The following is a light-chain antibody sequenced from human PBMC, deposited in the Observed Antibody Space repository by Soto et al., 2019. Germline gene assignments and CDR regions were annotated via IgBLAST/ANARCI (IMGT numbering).Light chain of an antibody. CDR3: QQYGSSPRT. V-gene: IGKV3-20*01. J-gene: IGKJ2*01. CDR1: QSVSNSY. CDR2: GAS. Sequence: EVVLTQSPGTLSLSPGERATLSCRASQSVSNSYLAWYQQKPGQAPRLLIYGASSRATGIPDRFSGSGSGTDFTLTISRVEPEDLAVYYCQQYGSSPRTFGQGTKLEI.